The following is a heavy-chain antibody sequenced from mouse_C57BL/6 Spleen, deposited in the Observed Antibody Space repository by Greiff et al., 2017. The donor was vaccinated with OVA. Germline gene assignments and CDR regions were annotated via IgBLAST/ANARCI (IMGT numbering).Heavy chain of an antibody. CDR1: GYTFTDYY. V-gene: IGHV1-26*01. Sequence: EVQLQQSGPELVKPGASVKISCKASGYTFTDYYMNWVKQSHGKSLEWIGDINPNNGGTSYNQKFKGKATLTVDKSSSTAYMELRSLTSEDSAVYYCALYYYGSSPYYFDYWGQGTTLTVSS. J-gene: IGHJ2*01. CDR3: ALYYYGSSPYYFDY. D-gene: IGHD1-1*01. CDR2: INPNNGGT.